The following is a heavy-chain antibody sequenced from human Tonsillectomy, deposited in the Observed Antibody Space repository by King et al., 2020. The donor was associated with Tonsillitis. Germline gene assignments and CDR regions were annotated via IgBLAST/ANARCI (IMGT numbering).Heavy chain of an antibody. CDR3: VSISGLRY. D-gene: IGHD5-12*01. J-gene: IGHJ4*02. CDR1: EFTFSSSA. V-gene: IGHV3-23*04. Sequence: VQLVESGGGLVQPGGSLRLSCAASEFTFSSSAMSWVRQAPGKGLEWVSTISSDGGSKYYADSVKGRFTISRDNSKNTLYLQMNSLRGEDTAVYYCVSISGLRYWGQGTLVTVSS. CDR2: ISSDGGSK.